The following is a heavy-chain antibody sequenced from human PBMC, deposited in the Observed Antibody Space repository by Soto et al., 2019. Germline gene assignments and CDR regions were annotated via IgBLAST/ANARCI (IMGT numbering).Heavy chain of an antibody. CDR2: ISGSGFST. CDR3: AKAPTTRDFLLIHYFDS. Sequence: GGSLRLSCAASGLTSGPYGMTWVRQAPGRGLEWVSTISGSGFSTHYAESVQGRFTISRDNSKNTMYLQMNSLRAEDTAVYYCAKAPTTRDFLLIHYFDSWGQGSLVTVSS. V-gene: IGHV3-23*01. D-gene: IGHD1-1*01. CDR1: GLTSGPYG. J-gene: IGHJ4*02.